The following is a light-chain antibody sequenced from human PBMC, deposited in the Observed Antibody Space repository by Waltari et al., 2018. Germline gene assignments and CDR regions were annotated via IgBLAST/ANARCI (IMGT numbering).Light chain of an antibody. J-gene: IGKJ1*01. Sequence: EIVLTQSPATLSLSPGERATLSCRASQSVGSYLAWYQQKPGQAPRLLIYGASNRATGIPARFSGSESGTDFTLTISSLEPEDFAVYYCQQRSNWPRTFGQGTKVEIK. V-gene: IGKV3-11*01. CDR1: QSVGSY. CDR3: QQRSNWPRT. CDR2: GAS.